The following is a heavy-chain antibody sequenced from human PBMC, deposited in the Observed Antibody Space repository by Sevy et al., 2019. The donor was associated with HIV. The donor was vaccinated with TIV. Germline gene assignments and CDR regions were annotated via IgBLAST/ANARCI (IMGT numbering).Heavy chain of an antibody. CDR1: GFTFSSYS. CDR2: ISSSSSYI. CDR3: ASDAGVDTARYYFDY. Sequence: GGSLRLSCAASGFTFSSYSMNWVRQAPGKGLEWVSSISSSSSYIYYADSVKGGFTISRDNAKNSLSLQMNRLRAEDTAVYYCASDAGVDTARYYFDYWGQGTLVTVSS. J-gene: IGHJ4*02. D-gene: IGHD5-18*01. V-gene: IGHV3-21*01.